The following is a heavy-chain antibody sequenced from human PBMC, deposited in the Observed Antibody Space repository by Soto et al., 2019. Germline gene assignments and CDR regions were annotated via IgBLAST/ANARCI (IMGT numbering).Heavy chain of an antibody. Sequence: SETLSLTCAVYGGSFTGYYWTWIRQPPGKGLEWIGEINHSGSTNYNPSLKSRVTISVDTSKNQFSLKLSSVTAADTAVYYCASTSSGWQNGDYWGQGTLVTVSS. CDR1: GGSFTGYY. J-gene: IGHJ4*02. D-gene: IGHD6-19*01. CDR3: ASTSSGWQNGDY. CDR2: INHSGST. V-gene: IGHV4-34*01.